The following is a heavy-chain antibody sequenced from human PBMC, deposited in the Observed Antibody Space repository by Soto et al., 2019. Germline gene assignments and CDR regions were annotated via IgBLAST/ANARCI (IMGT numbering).Heavy chain of an antibody. CDR3: ARASFSGYSPFDY. CDR1: GGSISSYY. Sequence: SETLSLTCTVSGGSISSYYWSWIRQPPGKGLEWIGYIYYSGSTNYNPSLKSRVTISVDTSKNQFSLKLSSVTAADTAVYYCARASFSGYSPFDYWGQGTLVTSPQ. D-gene: IGHD3-22*01. J-gene: IGHJ4*02. V-gene: IGHV4-59*01. CDR2: IYYSGST.